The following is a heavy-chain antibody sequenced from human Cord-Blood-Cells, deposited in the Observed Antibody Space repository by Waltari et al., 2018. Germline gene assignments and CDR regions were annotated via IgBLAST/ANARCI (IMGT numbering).Heavy chain of an antibody. D-gene: IGHD3-10*01. CDR1: GVPFSSYV. J-gene: IGHJ4*02. Sequence: QVQRVQSGAAVKKAESSVKVSFNDSGVPFSSYVITWVRTATGQWLEWMGGLIPILGTADYARKYQGRVTITADQCTGTAYMELSSLRSEDTAVYYCARDQGGYYYGSGSGTFDYWGQGTLVTVSS. CDR3: ARDQGGYYYGSGSGTFDY. V-gene: IGHV1-69*01. CDR2: LIPILGTA.